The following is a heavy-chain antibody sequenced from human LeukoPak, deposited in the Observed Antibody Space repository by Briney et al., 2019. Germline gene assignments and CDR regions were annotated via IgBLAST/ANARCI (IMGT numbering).Heavy chain of an antibody. Sequence: PSETLSLTCALYGGSFSGYYWNWIRQPPGKGLEWIGEINHSGSTNYNPSLKSRVTISVDTSKNQFSLKLSSVTAADTAVYYCARGIVVLPEYYFDYWGQGTLVTVSS. J-gene: IGHJ4*02. CDR2: INHSGST. CDR1: GGSFSGYY. V-gene: IGHV4-34*01. CDR3: ARGIVVLPEYYFDY. D-gene: IGHD2-2*01.